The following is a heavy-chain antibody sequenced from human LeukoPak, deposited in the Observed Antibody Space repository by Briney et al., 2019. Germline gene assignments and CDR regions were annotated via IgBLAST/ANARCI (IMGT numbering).Heavy chain of an antibody. CDR2: IGTAGDT. D-gene: IGHD3-10*01. CDR1: GFTISSYD. J-gene: IGHJ4*02. V-gene: IGHV3-13*01. CDR3: ARARYGSGRWDNDY. Sequence: PGGSLRLSCAASGFTISSYDMHWVRQATGKGLEWVSSIGTAGDTYYPGSVKGRFTISRENVKNSLYLQMNSLRAGDTAVYYCARARYGSGRWDNDYWGQGTLVTVSS.